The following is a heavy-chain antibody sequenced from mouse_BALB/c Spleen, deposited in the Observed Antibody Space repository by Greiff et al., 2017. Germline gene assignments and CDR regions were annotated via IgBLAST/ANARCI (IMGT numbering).Heavy chain of an antibody. CDR3: ARGFPDGYYTYYAMDY. Sequence: EVQLQQSGPELVKPGASVKIPCKASGYTFTDYNMDWVKQSHGKSLEWIGDINPNNGGTIYNQKFKGKATLTVDKSSSTAYMELRSLTSEDTAVYYCARGFPDGYYTYYAMDYWGQGTSVTVAS. J-gene: IGHJ4*01. CDR1: GYTFTDYN. D-gene: IGHD2-3*01. CDR2: INPNNGGT. V-gene: IGHV1-18*01.